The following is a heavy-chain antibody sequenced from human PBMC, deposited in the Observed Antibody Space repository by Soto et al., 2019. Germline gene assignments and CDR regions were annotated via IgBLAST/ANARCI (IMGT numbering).Heavy chain of an antibody. J-gene: IGHJ5*02. D-gene: IGHD3-9*01. CDR2: IYYSGST. Sequence: GKGLEWIGYIYYSGSTYYNPSLKSRVTISVDTSKNQFSLKLSSVTAADTAVYYCARAVRLVITTGWFDPXXXGT. V-gene: IGHV4-31*02. CDR3: ARAVRLVITTGWFDP.